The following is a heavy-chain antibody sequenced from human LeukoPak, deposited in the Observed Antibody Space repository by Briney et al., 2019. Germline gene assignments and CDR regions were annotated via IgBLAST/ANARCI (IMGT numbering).Heavy chain of an antibody. D-gene: IGHD3-16*02. Sequence: ASVKVSCKASGYTFTSYYMHWVRQAPGQWLEWMGIINPSGGSTSYEQKFQGRVTMTRDTSTSTVYMELSSLRSEDTAVYYCATGASGVTFDIWGQGTMVTVSS. V-gene: IGHV1-46*03. J-gene: IGHJ3*02. CDR2: INPSGGST. CDR1: GYTFTSYY. CDR3: ATGASGVTFDI.